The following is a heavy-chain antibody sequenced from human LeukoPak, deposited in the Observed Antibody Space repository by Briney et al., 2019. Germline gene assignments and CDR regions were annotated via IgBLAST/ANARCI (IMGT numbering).Heavy chain of an antibody. J-gene: IGHJ4*02. Sequence: GGSLRLSCAASGFTFSRYWMSWVRQAPGKGLEWVANIKQDGSEKYYVDSVKGRFTISRDNAKNSLYLQMNSLRTEDTAVYYCARQLYVTGSLGDWGQGTLVTVSS. CDR1: GFTFSRYW. V-gene: IGHV3-7*01. CDR3: ARQLYVTGSLGD. CDR2: IKQDGSEK. D-gene: IGHD1-20*01.